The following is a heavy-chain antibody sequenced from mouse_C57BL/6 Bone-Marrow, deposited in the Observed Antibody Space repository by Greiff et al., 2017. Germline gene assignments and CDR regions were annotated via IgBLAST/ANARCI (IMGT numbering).Heavy chain of an antibody. D-gene: IGHD1-1*01. CDR2: IYPRSGNT. CDR3: AREGDYYGSSYGDY. CDR1: GYTFTSYG. Sequence: QVQLQQSGAELARPGASVKLSCKASGYTFTSYGISWVKQRTGQGLEWIGEIYPRSGNTYYNEKFKGKATLTADKSSSTAYMELRSLTSEDSAVYFCAREGDYYGSSYGDYGGQGTTLTVSS. J-gene: IGHJ2*01. V-gene: IGHV1-81*01.